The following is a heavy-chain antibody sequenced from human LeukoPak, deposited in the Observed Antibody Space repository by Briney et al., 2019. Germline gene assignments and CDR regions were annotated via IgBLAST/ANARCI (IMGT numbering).Heavy chain of an antibody. CDR3: AKGGFGEKDYYYMDV. V-gene: IGHV3-9*01. CDR2: ISWNSGSI. CDR1: GFTFDDYA. D-gene: IGHD3-10*01. J-gene: IGHJ6*03. Sequence: PGRSLRLSCAASGFTFDDYAMHWVRQAPGKGLEWVSGISWNSGSIGYADSVKGRFTISRDNAKNSLYLQMNSLRAEDTALYYCAKGGFGEKDYYYMDVWGKGTTVTDSS.